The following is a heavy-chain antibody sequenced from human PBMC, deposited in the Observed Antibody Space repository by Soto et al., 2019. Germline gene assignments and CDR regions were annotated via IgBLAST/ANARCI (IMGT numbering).Heavy chain of an antibody. CDR3: ARASYYSDSFGYFLDS. V-gene: IGHV4-59*11. D-gene: IGHD3-22*01. CDR1: GASISPHY. J-gene: IGHJ4*02. CDR2: IYYSGST. Sequence: PSETLSLTCTVSGASISPHYWSWIRQTPGKGLEWIAYIYYSGSTNYNPSLKSRVTISVDTSKNQCSLKLSSVTAADTAVYYCARASYYSDSFGYFLDSWGQGTLVTVSS.